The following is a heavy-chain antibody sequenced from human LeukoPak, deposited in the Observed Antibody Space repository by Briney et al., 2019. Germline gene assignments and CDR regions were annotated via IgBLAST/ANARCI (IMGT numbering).Heavy chain of an antibody. CDR3: ARRGYYYDSSGSYHDAFDI. J-gene: IGHJ3*02. Sequence: PSETLSLTCAVSGYSISSGYYWGWIRQPPGKGLEWIGSIYHSGSTYYNPSLKSRVTISVDTSKNQFSLKLSSVTAADTAVYYCARRGYYYDSSGSYHDAFDIWGQGTMVTVSS. CDR2: IYHSGST. D-gene: IGHD3-22*01. V-gene: IGHV4-38-2*01. CDR1: GYSISSGYY.